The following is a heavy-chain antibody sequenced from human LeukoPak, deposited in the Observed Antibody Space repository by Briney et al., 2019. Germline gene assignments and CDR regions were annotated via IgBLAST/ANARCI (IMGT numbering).Heavy chain of an antibody. Sequence: GGSLSLSCSASGFTFSSYAMHWVRQAPGKGLEYVSSISSNGGSTYYADSVKGRFTISRDNSKNTLFLQMSSLRTEDTAVYYCASPCRGYDYNFDHWGQGTLVTVSS. J-gene: IGHJ4*02. CDR2: ISSNGGST. D-gene: IGHD5-12*01. V-gene: IGHV3-64D*06. CDR3: ASPCRGYDYNFDH. CDR1: GFTFSSYA.